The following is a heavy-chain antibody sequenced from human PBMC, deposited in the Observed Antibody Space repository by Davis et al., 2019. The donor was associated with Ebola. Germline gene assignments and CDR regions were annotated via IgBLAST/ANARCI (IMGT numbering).Heavy chain of an antibody. V-gene: IGHV1-18*04. CDR1: GYTFTSYG. Sequence: AASVKVSCKASGYTFTSYGISWVRQAPGQGLEWIGWISAYNGNTNYAQKLQGRVTMTTDTSTSTAYMELRSLRSDDTAVYYCARGDTAMVTGWFDPWGQGTLVTVSS. J-gene: IGHJ5*02. CDR2: ISAYNGNT. D-gene: IGHD5-18*01. CDR3: ARGDTAMVTGWFDP.